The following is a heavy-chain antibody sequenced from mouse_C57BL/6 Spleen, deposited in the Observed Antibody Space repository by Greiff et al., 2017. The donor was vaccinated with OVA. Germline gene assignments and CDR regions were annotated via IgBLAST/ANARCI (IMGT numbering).Heavy chain of an antibody. D-gene: IGHD2-3*01. CDR2: ISYDGSN. CDR1: GYSITSGYY. CDR3: ARDDGYYGYAMDY. J-gene: IGHJ4*01. Sequence: EVQRVESGPGLVKPSQSLSLTCSVTGYSITSGYYWNWIRQFPGNKLEWMGYISYDGSNNYNPSLKNRISITRDTSKNQFFLKLNSVTTEDSATYYCARDDGYYGYAMDYWGQGTSVTVSS. V-gene: IGHV3-6*01.